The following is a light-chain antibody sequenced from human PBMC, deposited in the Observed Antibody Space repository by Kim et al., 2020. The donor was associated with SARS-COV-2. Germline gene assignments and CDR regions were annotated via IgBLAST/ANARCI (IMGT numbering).Light chain of an antibody. V-gene: IGKV3-20*01. CDR2: DTS. J-gene: IGKJ4*01. CDR3: QQYGNSPVT. Sequence: EIVLTQSPGTLSLSPGEGATLSCRASQSVSAGYVAWYQQRPAQAPRLLMYDTSKRATGIADRFSGSGSGTDFTLRISRLEPEDFAVYYCQQYGNSPVTFGGGTKPEI. CDR1: QSVSAGY.